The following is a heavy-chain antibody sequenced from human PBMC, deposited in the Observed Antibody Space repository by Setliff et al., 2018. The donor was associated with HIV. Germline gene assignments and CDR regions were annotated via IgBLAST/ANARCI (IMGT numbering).Heavy chain of an antibody. CDR3: SMYRQEYYYSSGNYSYFDY. V-gene: IGHV1-24*01. J-gene: IGHJ4*02. Sequence: ASVKVSCKVSGYTLAELSIHWVRQAPGKGLEWMGGFDPEDVETVYAQEFQGRVTMTEDTSTDTAYMELSSLRSEDTAVYYCSMYRQEYYYSSGNYSYFDYWGQGTLVTVSS. CDR2: FDPEDVET. D-gene: IGHD3-10*01. CDR1: GYTLAELS.